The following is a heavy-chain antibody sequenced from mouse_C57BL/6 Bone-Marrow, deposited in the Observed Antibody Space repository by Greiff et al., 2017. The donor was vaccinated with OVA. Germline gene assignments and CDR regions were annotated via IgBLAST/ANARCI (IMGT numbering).Heavy chain of an antibody. V-gene: IGHV1-69*01. D-gene: IGHD2-2*01. CDR3: ARSRLENGYPFAY. CDR1: GYTFTSYW. J-gene: IGHJ3*01. CDR2: IDPSDSYT. Sequence: VQLQQPGAELVMPGASVKLSCKASGYTFTSYWMHWVKQRPGQGLEWIGEIDPSDSYTNYNQKFKGKSTLTVDKSSSTAYMQLSSLTSEDSAVYYCARSRLENGYPFAYWGQGTLVTVSA.